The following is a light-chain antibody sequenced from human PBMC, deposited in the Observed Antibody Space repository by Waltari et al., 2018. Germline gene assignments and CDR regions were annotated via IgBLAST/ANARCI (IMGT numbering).Light chain of an antibody. J-gene: IGLJ2*01. Sequence: SSELTQDPAVSVALGPTVTITCQGDNLRRYYASWYQKKPGQAPVLVMDGKNNRPSGIPDRISGSSSRNTGSLTITGAQAEDEADYYCNSRDSSGNRVVFGGGTKVTVL. V-gene: IGLV3-19*01. CDR3: NSRDSSGNRVV. CDR2: GKN. CDR1: NLRRYY.